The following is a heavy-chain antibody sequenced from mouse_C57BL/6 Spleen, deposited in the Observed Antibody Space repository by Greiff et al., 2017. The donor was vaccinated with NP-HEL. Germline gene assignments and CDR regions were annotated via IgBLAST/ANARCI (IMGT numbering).Heavy chain of an antibody. CDR1: GFTFTSYA. CDR3: ASGIYYDYDDYAMDY. CDR2: ISAGGSYT. V-gene: IGHV5-4*03. D-gene: IGHD2-4*01. Sequence: EVMVVESGGGLVKPGASLKLSCAASGFTFTSYAMSWVRQTPEKRLEWVATISAGGSYTYYPDNVKGRFTISRDNANNTPYLQMSHLKSEDTAMYSCASGIYYDYDDYAMDYWGQGTSVTVSS. J-gene: IGHJ4*01.